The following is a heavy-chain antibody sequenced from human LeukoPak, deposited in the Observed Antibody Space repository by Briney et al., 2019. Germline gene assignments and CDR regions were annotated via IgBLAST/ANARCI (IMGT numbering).Heavy chain of an antibody. D-gene: IGHD3-22*01. CDR2: VYPDDSET. CDR3: ARRYYSGSYSNSFDY. Sequence: GESLKISCKASGYSFNTYWIGWVRQMPGQGLAWMGSVYPDDSETRYSPPFQGQVTLSVDKSTNTPYLQWDSLKASATAMYFCARRYYSGSYSNSFDYWGQGTLVTVSS. CDR1: GYSFNTYW. J-gene: IGHJ4*02. V-gene: IGHV5-51*01.